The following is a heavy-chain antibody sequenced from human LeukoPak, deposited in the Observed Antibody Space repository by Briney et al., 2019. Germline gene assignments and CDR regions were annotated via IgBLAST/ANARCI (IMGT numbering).Heavy chain of an antibody. Sequence: PSETLSLTCAVSGGSISSGGYSWSWIRQPPGKGLEWIGYIYHSGSTYYNPSLKCRVTISVDRSKNQFSLKLSSVTAADTAVYYCASGGSGSIDYWGQGTLVTVSS. CDR3: ASGGSGSIDY. V-gene: IGHV4-30-2*01. D-gene: IGHD3-10*01. CDR1: GGSISSGGYS. CDR2: IYHSGST. J-gene: IGHJ4*02.